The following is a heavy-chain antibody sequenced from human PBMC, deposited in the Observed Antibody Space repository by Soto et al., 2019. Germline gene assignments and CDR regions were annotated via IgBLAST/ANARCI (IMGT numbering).Heavy chain of an antibody. CDR1: GGSISSGDDY. Sequence: PSETLSLTCTVSGGSISSGDDYWNWIRQPPGKGPEWIGYIYYSGTTYYNPSLKSRVTISVDTSKNQFSLKLSSVTAANTAVYYCARGLYYDSSGYYYFDYWGQGTLVTVSS. CDR2: IYYSGTT. D-gene: IGHD3-22*01. CDR3: ARGLYYDSSGYYYFDY. V-gene: IGHV4-30-4*01. J-gene: IGHJ4*02.